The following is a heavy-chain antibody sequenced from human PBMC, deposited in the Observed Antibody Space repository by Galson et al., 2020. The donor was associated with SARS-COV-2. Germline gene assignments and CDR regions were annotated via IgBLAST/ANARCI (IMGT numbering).Heavy chain of an antibody. CDR1: GFTFSSYS. CDR3: ARRDSSSSSKSYMDV. CDR2: ISSSSSTI. J-gene: IGHJ6*03. V-gene: IGHV3-48*01. Sequence: GGSLRLSCAASGFTFSSYSMNWVRQAPGKGLEWVSYISSSSSTIYYADSVKGRFTISRDNAKNSLYLQMNSLRAEDTAVYYCARRDSSSSSKSYMDVWGKGTTVTVSS. D-gene: IGHD6-6*01.